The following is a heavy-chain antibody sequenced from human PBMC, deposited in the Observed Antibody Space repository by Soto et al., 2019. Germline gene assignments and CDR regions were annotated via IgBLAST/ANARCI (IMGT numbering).Heavy chain of an antibody. CDR3: AGYCSSSSCASRDSFGV. V-gene: IGHV4-59*12. CDR2: IYYRGST. D-gene: IGHD2-2*01. CDR1: GGSISSYY. J-gene: IGHJ3*01. Sequence: QVQLQESGPGLVKPSETLSLTCTVAGGSISSYYWSGIRQPPGKGLEWIGYIYYRGSTNYSPSLRSRVSMSVDTSNNQFSLKRNSVSATYTAFYYCAGYCSSSSCASRDSFGVWGQWTMVTVSS.